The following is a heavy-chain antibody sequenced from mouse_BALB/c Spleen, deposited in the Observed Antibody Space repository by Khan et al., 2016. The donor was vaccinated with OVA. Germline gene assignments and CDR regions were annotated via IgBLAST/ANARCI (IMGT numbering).Heavy chain of an antibody. CDR2: LSYSGST. D-gene: IGHD1-1*01. V-gene: IGHV3-2*02. CDR3: AIKNYYGYAKDY. J-gene: IGHJ4*01. Sequence: EVQLQESGPGLVKPSQSLSLTCTVTGYSITSGYAWNWIRQFPGNKLEWMGYLSYSGSTSYNPSLRSRISITRDTSKNQFFLQLNSVTTEDTATYYCAIKNYYGYAKDYWGQGTSVTVSS. CDR1: GYSITSGYA.